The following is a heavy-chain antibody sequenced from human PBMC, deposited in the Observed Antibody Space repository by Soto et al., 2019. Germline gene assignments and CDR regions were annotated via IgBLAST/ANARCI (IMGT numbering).Heavy chain of an antibody. CDR2: ISGSGDST. V-gene: IGHV3-23*01. Sequence: EVQLLESGGGLVQPRGSLRLSCAASGFMFSRYGLSWVRQAPGKGLEWVSTISGSGDSTYYADSAKGRFTISRDSSKNTLYLQMNSLRAEDTAVYYCTKAGSTSWYYYMDVWGKGTTVSVSS. CDR1: GFMFSRYG. J-gene: IGHJ6*03. D-gene: IGHD2-2*01. CDR3: TKAGSTSWYYYMDV.